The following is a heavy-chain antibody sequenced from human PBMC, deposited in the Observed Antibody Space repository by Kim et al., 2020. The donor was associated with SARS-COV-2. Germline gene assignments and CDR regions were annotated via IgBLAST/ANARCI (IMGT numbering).Heavy chain of an antibody. D-gene: IGHD1-1*01. CDR2: MYSKTGDT. V-gene: IGHV1-2*02. CDR3: ARDLKATDNWEFDY. J-gene: IGHJ4*02. Sequence: ASVKVSCKASGYTFSDNIIHWVRQAPGHGLEWLGWMYSKTGDTKYTQRFQDRVTLTRDMSINTAYMELSGLRSDDTAIYYCARDLKATDNWEFDYWGQGTLVTVSS. CDR1: GYTFSDNI.